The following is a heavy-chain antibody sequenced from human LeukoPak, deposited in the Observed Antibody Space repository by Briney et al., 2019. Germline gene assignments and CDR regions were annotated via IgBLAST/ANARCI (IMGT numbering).Heavy chain of an antibody. V-gene: IGHV3-23*01. J-gene: IGHJ5*02. Sequence: PGGSLRLSCAASGFTFSRYGMSWVRQAPGKGLEWVSAISGSGGSTYYADSVKGRFTISRDNSKNTLYLQMNSLRAEDTAVYYCAKVRRSSWYSAPSNNWFDPWGQGTLVTVSS. D-gene: IGHD6-13*01. CDR2: ISGSGGST. CDR3: AKVRRSSWYSAPSNNWFDP. CDR1: GFTFSRYG.